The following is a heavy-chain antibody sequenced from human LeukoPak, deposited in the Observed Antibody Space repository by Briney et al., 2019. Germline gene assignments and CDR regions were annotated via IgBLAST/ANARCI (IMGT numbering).Heavy chain of an antibody. CDR2: ISYDGSNK. CDR1: GFTFSGYP. D-gene: IGHD6-19*01. Sequence: GGSLRLSCAASGFTFSGYPIHWVRQAPGKGLEWVAVISYDGSNKYYADSVKGRFTISRDNSKNTLYLQMNSLRAEDTAVYYCAREAVAVAGHFDYWGQGTLVTVSS. CDR3: AREAVAVAGHFDY. J-gene: IGHJ4*02. V-gene: IGHV3-30-3*01.